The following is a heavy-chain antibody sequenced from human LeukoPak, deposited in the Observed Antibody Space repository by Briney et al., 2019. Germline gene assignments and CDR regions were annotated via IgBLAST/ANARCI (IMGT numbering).Heavy chain of an antibody. CDR3: ATSGYSYGLFGYSLYYYYMGV. V-gene: IGHV1-46*01. J-gene: IGHJ6*03. Sequence: GASVKVSCKASGYTFTNYYIHWVRQAPGQGLECMGIINPSGGSTSYAQKFQGRVTMTRDMSTSTVYMELSSLRSEDTAVYYCATSGYSYGLFGYSLYYYYMGVWGKGTTVTISS. CDR2: INPSGGST. CDR1: GYTFTNYY. D-gene: IGHD5-18*01.